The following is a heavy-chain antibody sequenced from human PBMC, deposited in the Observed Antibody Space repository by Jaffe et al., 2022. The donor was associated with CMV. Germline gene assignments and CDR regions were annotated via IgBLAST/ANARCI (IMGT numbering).Heavy chain of an antibody. V-gene: IGHV3-33*01. D-gene: IGHD6-6*01. CDR2: IWYDGSNK. CDR1: GFTFSSYG. Sequence: QVQLVESGGGVVQPGRSLRLSCAASGFTFSSYGMHWVRQAPGKGLEWVAVIWYDGSNKYYADSVKGRFTISRDNSKNTLYLQMNSLRAEDTAVYYCARELRIAARKNYYYYYGMDVWGQGTTVTVSS. CDR3: ARELRIAARKNYYYYYGMDV. J-gene: IGHJ6*02.